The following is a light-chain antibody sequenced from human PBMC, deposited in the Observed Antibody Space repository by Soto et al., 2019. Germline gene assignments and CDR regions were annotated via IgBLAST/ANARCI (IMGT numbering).Light chain of an antibody. Sequence: QAVVTQEPSLTVSPGGTVTLTCDSSTGVVTSGHYPYWFQQKPGHAPRTLIFDTNNKHTWTPARFSGSLLGGKAALTLSGAQPDEEADYYCLLFYSGLPPVFGAGTKLTVL. CDR1: TGVVTSGHY. V-gene: IGLV7-46*01. CDR3: LLFYSGLPPV. CDR2: DTN. J-gene: IGLJ2*01.